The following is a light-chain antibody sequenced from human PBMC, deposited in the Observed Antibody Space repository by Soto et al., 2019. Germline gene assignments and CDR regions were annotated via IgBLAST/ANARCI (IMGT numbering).Light chain of an antibody. CDR2: GAS. Sequence: EGVLTQSPGTLSLSPGERATLSCRASQSVDRSYLAWYQQRPGQAPRLLIYGASSRATGIPDRFSGSGSGTDFTLTISRLEAEDFAVYFCQQYGSSAPMFTFGQGTKLEIK. CDR3: QQYGSSAPMFT. CDR1: QSVDRSY. J-gene: IGKJ2*01. V-gene: IGKV3-20*01.